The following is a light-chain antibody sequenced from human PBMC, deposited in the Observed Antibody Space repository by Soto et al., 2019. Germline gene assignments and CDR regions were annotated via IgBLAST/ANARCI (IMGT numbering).Light chain of an antibody. Sequence: DIQMTQSPSAMSASVGDRVTITCRASQDISRYLNWYQQKPGQAPRLLIFATTQLQSGVPSRFSGSGSGTEFTLTISSLHPEDFATYFCQQNYNTPPYTFGQGTKLE. CDR1: QDISRY. CDR3: QQNYNTPPYT. V-gene: IGKV1-39*01. CDR2: ATT. J-gene: IGKJ2*01.